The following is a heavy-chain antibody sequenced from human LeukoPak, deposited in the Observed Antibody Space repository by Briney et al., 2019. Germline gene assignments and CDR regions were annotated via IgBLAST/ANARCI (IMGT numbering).Heavy chain of an antibody. J-gene: IGHJ4*02. V-gene: IGHV4-59*01. CDR1: DVSLNSYY. Sequence: SETLSLTCTVSDVSLNSYYWSWIRQPPGKGLEWIGFIYYSGITDYNSSLKSRVTFSLDTAKSQISLQLNSVTAADAAIYYCARGVGIQRWSFFFDYWGQGILVSVSS. CDR3: ARGVGIQRWSFFFDY. CDR2: IYYSGIT. D-gene: IGHD5-18*01.